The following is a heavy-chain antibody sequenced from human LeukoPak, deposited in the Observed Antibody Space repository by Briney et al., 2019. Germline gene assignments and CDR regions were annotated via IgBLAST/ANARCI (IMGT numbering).Heavy chain of an antibody. Sequence: PGGSLRLSCAASGFTFDDYGMSWVRQAPGKGLEWVSGINWNGGSTGYADSVKGRFTISRDNAKNSLYLQVNSLRAEDTALYYCARDLGYCSSTSCLNWFDPWGQGTRVTVSS. D-gene: IGHD2-2*01. J-gene: IGHJ5*02. CDR2: INWNGGST. V-gene: IGHV3-20*04. CDR3: ARDLGYCSSTSCLNWFDP. CDR1: GFTFDDYG.